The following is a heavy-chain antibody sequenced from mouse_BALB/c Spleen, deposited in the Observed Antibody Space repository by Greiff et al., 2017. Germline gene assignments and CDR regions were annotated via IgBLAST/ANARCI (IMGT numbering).Heavy chain of an antibody. V-gene: IGHV5-6*01. CDR1: GFTFSSYG. J-gene: IGHJ2*01. Sequence: DVHLVESGGDLVKPGGSLKLSCAASGFTFSSYGMSWVRQTPDKRLEWVATISSGGSYTHYPDSVKGRFTISRDNAKNTLYLQMSSLKSEDTAMYYCARQANWDYFDYWGQGTTLTVSS. D-gene: IGHD4-1*01. CDR3: ARQANWDYFDY. CDR2: ISSGGSYT.